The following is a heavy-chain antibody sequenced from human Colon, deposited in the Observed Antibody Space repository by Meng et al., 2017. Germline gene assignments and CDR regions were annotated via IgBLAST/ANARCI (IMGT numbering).Heavy chain of an antibody. D-gene: IGHD5-18*01. J-gene: IGHJ4*02. V-gene: IGHV4-30-4*01. Sequence: QVQLQESGPGLVKPSQTLSLTCTVSGGSLSSVNNQWSWIRQPPGKGPEYIGYIYYDGNTYYNPSLESRVTISIDTSKNQFSLRLNSVTAADTAVYYCAREFYVDTAMVIDSWGQGTLVTVSS. CDR2: IYYDGNT. CDR1: GGSLSSVNNQ. CDR3: AREFYVDTAMVIDS.